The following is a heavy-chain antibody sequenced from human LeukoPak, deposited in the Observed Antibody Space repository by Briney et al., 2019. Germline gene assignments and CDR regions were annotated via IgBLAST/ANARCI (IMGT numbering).Heavy chain of an antibody. D-gene: IGHD2-15*01. CDR2: IKPNSGGT. Sequence: ASETVSCKASVYTFTGYYMHWVRQAPGQPLEGMGWIKPNSGGTNYAQKFQGRVTMTRDTSISTAYMELSRLRSDDTAVYYCASPLGCSGGSCYGYWGQGTLVTVSS. V-gene: IGHV1-2*02. CDR1: VYTFTGYY. J-gene: IGHJ4*02. CDR3: ASPLGCSGGSCYGY.